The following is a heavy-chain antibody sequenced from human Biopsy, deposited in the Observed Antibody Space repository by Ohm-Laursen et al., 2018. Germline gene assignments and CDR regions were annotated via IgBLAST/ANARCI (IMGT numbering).Heavy chain of an antibody. CDR1: GGSISSDY. V-gene: IGHV4-59*01. CDR3: ARATNSTGWPYYYFYGMDV. J-gene: IGHJ6*02. Sequence: SETLSLTCTVSGGSISSDYWSWIRQTPGKGLEWIGYIYYSGSTNYNPSLKSRATISVDTSKNQFSLRLNSVTAADTAVYYCARATNSTGWPYYYFYGMDVWGQGTTVTVPS. D-gene: IGHD2/OR15-2a*01. CDR2: IYYSGST.